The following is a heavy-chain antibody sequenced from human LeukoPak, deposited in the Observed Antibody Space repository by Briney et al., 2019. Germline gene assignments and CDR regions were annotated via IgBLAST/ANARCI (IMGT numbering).Heavy chain of an antibody. V-gene: IGHV3-30*02. CDR3: AKTLIWFGELLSSDAFDI. CDR1: GFTFSSYG. Sequence: PGGSLRLSCAASGFTFSSYGMHWVRQAPGKGLEWVAFLRYDGSIQYYADSWKGRLTISRDNSKNTLYLQMNSLTAEDTATYYCAKTLIWFGELLSSDAFDIWGQGTMVTVSS. CDR2: LRYDGSIQ. D-gene: IGHD3-10*01. J-gene: IGHJ3*02.